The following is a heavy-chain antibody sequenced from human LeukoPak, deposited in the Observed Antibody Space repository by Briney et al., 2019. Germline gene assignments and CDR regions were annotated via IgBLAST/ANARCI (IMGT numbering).Heavy chain of an antibody. J-gene: IGHJ6*03. CDR2: INHSGST. D-gene: IGHD6-13*01. Sequence: SETLSLTCAVYGGSFSGYYWSWIRQPPGKGLVWIGEINHSGSTNYNPSLKSRVTISVDTSKDQFSLKLSSVTAADTAVYYCARVCTSRIAAAGYYYYYYMDVWGKGTTVTVSS. CDR3: ARVCTSRIAAAGYYYYYYMDV. V-gene: IGHV4-34*01. CDR1: GGSFSGYY.